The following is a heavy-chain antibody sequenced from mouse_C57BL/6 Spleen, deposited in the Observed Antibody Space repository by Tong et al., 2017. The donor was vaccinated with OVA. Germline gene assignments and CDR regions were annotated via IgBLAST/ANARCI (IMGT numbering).Heavy chain of an antibody. CDR3: ARQDYGSSWGY. D-gene: IGHD1-1*01. V-gene: IGHV5-6*01. Sequence: EVQLQESGGGLVKPGGSLKLSCAASGFTLSSYAMSWVRQTPEKRLEWVATISSGGSYTYYPDSVKGRFTISRDNAKNTLYLQMSSLKSEDTAMYYCARQDYGSSWGYWGQGTTLTVSS. CDR2: ISSGGSYT. J-gene: IGHJ2*01. CDR1: GFTLSSYA.